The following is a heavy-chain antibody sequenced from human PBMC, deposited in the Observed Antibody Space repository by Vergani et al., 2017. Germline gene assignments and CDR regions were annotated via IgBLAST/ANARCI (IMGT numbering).Heavy chain of an antibody. CDR1: GGSISSGSYY. CDR2: IYTSGST. V-gene: IGHV4-61*02. D-gene: IGHD6-13*01. Sequence: QVQLQESGPGLVKPSQTLSLTCTVSGGSISSGSYYWSWIRQPAGKGLEWIGRIYTSGSTNYNPSLKSRVTISVATSKNQFSLKLSSVTAADTAVYYCAREQLDSSSFDYWGQGTLVTVSS. CDR3: AREQLDSSSFDY. J-gene: IGHJ4*02.